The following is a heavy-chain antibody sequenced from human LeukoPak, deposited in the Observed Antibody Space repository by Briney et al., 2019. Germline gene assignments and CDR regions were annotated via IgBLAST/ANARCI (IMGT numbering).Heavy chain of an antibody. V-gene: IGHV4-39*01. J-gene: IGHJ4*02. CDR1: GGSISSSSYY. Sequence: SETLSLTCTVSGGSISSSSYYWGWIRQPPGKGLEWIGSIYYSGSTYYNPSPKSRVTISVDTSKNQFSLKLSSVTATDTAVYYCARQETNGDRGVYWGQGTLVTVSS. D-gene: IGHD2-8*01. CDR3: ARQETNGDRGVY. CDR2: IYYSGST.